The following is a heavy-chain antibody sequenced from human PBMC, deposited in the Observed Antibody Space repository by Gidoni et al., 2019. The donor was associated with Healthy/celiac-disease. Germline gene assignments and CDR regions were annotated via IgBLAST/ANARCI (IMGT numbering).Heavy chain of an antibody. Sequence: EVQLVESGGGLVKPGGSLRLSCAASGFTFSNAWMSWVRQAPGKGLEWVGRIKSKTDGGTTDYAAPVKGRFTISRDDSKNTLYLQMNSLKTEDTAVYYCTTDPIEQWLVLDYWGQGTLVTVSS. D-gene: IGHD6-19*01. CDR2: IKSKTDGGTT. J-gene: IGHJ4*02. CDR3: TTDPIEQWLVLDY. CDR1: GFTFSNAW. V-gene: IGHV3-15*01.